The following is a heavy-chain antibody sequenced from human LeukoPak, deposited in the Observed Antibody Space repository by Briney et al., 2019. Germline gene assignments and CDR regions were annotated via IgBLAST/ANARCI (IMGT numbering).Heavy chain of an antibody. J-gene: IGHJ5*02. V-gene: IGHV1-46*01. CDR3: ARGRTVENWFDP. D-gene: IGHD5-24*01. Sequence: ASVKVSCKASGYTFTSYYMHWARQAPGQGLEWMGIINPSGGSTSYAQKFQGRVTMTRDMSTSTVYMELSSLRSEDTAVYYCARGRTVENWFDPWGQGTLVTVSS. CDR2: INPSGGST. CDR1: GYTFTSYY.